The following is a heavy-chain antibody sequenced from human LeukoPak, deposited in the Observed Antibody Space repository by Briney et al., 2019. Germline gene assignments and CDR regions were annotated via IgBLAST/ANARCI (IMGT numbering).Heavy chain of an antibody. D-gene: IGHD1/OR15-1a*01. V-gene: IGHV4-59*08. J-gene: IGHJ4*02. Sequence: PSETLSLTCAVAGVPVNDFHWSWIRQSPGRGLEWLGWISDSGTTNYNPSSRSRLAISADTSKSQLSLELTSVTAADTAVYYCARHVEHAAYFRYWGQGSLVTVSS. CDR2: ISDSGTT. CDR3: ARHVEHAAYFRY. CDR1: GVPVNDFH.